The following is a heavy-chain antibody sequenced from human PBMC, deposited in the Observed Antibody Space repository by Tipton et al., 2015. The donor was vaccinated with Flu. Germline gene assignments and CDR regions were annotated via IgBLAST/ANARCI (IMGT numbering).Heavy chain of an antibody. CDR3: ARDRYDSSGFVDY. Sequence: TLSLTCTVSGGSISGYYWSWIRQPPGKGLEWIAYIYYSGSTNYNPSLKSRVTMSLDTSKNQFSLKLSSVTAADTAVYYCARDRYDSSGFVDYWGQGTLVTVSS. D-gene: IGHD3-22*01. V-gene: IGHV4-59*12. CDR1: GGSISGYY. CDR2: IYYSGST. J-gene: IGHJ4*02.